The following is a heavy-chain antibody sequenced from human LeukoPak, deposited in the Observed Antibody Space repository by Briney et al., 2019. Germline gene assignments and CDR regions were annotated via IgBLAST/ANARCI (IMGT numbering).Heavy chain of an antibody. D-gene: IGHD2-2*01. CDR3: AREAVCSSASCEIDY. V-gene: IGHV1-2*02. CDR1: GYTFTGYY. CDR2: INPNSGDT. J-gene: IGHJ4*02. Sequence: ASVKVSCKASGYTFTGYYLHWVRQAPGQGLEWMGWINPNSGDTHYAQKLQGRVTMTRDTSISTAYMELSRLRSDDTAFYYCAREAVCSSASCEIDYWGQGTLVTVSS.